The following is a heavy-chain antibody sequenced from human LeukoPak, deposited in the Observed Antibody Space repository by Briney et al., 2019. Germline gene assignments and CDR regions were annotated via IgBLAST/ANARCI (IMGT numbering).Heavy chain of an antibody. J-gene: IGHJ4*02. CDR3: ARSGSRSSSWYPYFGY. V-gene: IGHV5-51*01. CDR1: GYIFTSYW. Sequence: GESLKISCKGSGYIFTSYWISWVRQMPGKGLEWMGIIYPGDSDTRYSPSFQGQVTISADKSISTAYLQWSSLKASDTAMYYCARSGSRSSSWYPYFGYWGQGTLVTVSS. D-gene: IGHD6-13*01. CDR2: IYPGDSDT.